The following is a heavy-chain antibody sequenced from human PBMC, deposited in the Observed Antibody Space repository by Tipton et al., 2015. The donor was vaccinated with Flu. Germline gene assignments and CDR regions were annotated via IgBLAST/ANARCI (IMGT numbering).Heavy chain of an antibody. CDR3: AREGDDYSRGWYAS. J-gene: IGHJ5*02. CDR1: GGSISTYY. Sequence: TLSLTCSVSGGSISTYYWSWIRQPAGKGLEWVGHFYNNGSTRYNPSLKNRCTMSADTSRSQFSLKVTSVTAADTAAYFCAREGDDYSRGWYASWGQGILVTVSS. CDR2: FYNNGST. D-gene: IGHD6-19*01. V-gene: IGHV4-4*07.